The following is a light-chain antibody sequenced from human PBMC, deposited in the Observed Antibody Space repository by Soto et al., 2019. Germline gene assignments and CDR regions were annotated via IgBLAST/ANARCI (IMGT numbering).Light chain of an antibody. V-gene: IGKV3-20*01. CDR1: QSINNNY. CDR2: GAS. J-gene: IGKJ1*01. CDR3: QPYDASPT. Sequence: EIVLTQSPGTLSLSAGERATLSCRASQSINNNYLAWYQQKPGQAPTVLIYGASSRAPGIPDRFSGSGSGTDLTLTISRLEPEDFAVYYCQPYDASPTFGQGTKVDIK.